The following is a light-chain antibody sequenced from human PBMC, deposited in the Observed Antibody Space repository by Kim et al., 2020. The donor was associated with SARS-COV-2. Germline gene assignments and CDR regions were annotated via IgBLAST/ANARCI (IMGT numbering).Light chain of an antibody. J-gene: IGLJ2*01. Sequence: APGKTATITCGGNNIGDKNVHWYQQKPGQTTAVVIQYDSARPSGIPERFSGSNSGNTATLTISRVEAGDEADYYCQVWDSNSDHVVFGGGTQLTVL. V-gene: IGLV3-21*04. CDR3: QVWDSNSDHVV. CDR1: NIGDKN. CDR2: YDS.